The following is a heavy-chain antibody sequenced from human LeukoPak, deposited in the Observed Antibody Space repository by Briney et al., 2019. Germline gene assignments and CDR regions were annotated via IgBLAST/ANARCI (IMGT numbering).Heavy chain of an antibody. CDR2: ISGSGGST. D-gene: IGHD2-15*01. V-gene: IGHV3-23*01. Sequence: GGSLRLSCAASGFTFSRYAMSWFRQAPGKGLEWVSEISGSGGSTDYADSVKGRSTISRDNFKNTLHLQMNSLRAEDTALYYCAKAVSSGGSHYSAVDYWGQGTLVTVSS. CDR1: GFTFSRYA. J-gene: IGHJ4*02. CDR3: AKAVSSGGSHYSAVDY.